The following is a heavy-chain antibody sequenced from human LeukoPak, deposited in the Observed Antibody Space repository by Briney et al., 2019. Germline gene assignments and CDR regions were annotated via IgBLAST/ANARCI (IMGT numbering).Heavy chain of an antibody. CDR1: GFTFSSYS. CDR2: ISSSSSTI. D-gene: IGHD5-24*01. V-gene: IGHV3-48*01. CDR3: AREGRGWLQFLLDY. J-gene: IGHJ4*02. Sequence: GGSLRLSCAASGFTFSSYSMNWVRQAPGKGLEWVSYISSSSSTIYNADSVKGRFTISRDNAKNSLYLQMNSLRAEDTAVYYCAREGRGWLQFLLDYWGQGTLATVSS.